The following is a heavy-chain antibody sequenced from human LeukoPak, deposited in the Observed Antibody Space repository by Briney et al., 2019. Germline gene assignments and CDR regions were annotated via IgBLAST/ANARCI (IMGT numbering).Heavy chain of an antibody. CDR3: AKVATVTTDY. V-gene: IGHV3-30*18. Sequence: GGSLRLSCAASGSTFSSYGMHWVRQAPGKGLEWVAVISYDGSNKYYADSVKGRFTISRDNSKNTLYLQMNSLRAEDTAVYYCAKVATVTTDYWGQGTLVTVSS. CDR2: ISYDGSNK. CDR1: GSTFSSYG. J-gene: IGHJ4*02. D-gene: IGHD4-17*01.